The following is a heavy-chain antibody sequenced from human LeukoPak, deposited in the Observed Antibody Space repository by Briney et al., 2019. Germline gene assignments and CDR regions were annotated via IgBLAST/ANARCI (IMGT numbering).Heavy chain of an antibody. CDR1: GGSISSSSYY. Sequence: PSETLSLTCTVSGGSISSSSYYWGWIRQPPGQGLEWIGSIYYSGSTYYNPSLKSRVTISVDTSKNQFSLKLSSVTAADTAVYYCARARITMIVVVITEVNWFDPWGQGTLVTVSS. J-gene: IGHJ5*02. CDR2: IYYSGST. D-gene: IGHD3-22*01. V-gene: IGHV4-39*01. CDR3: ARARITMIVVVITEVNWFDP.